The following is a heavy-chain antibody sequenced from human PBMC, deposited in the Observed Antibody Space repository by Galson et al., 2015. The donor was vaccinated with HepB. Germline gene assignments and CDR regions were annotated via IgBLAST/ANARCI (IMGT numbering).Heavy chain of an antibody. V-gene: IGHV1-46*01. D-gene: IGHD3-3*01. CDR2: INPSGGST. CDR1: GYTFTSYY. CDR3: ARAGVYDFWSGYYLEPHYYYYYYMDV. Sequence: SVKVSCKASGYTFTSYYMHWVRQAPGQGLEWMGIINPSGGSTSYAQKFQGRVTMTRDTSTSTVYMELSSLRSEDTAVYYCARAGVYDFWSGYYLEPHYYYYYYMDVWGKGTTVTVSS. J-gene: IGHJ6*03.